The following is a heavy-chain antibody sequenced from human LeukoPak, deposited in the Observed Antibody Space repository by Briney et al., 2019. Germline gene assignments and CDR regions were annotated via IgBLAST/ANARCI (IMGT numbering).Heavy chain of an antibody. V-gene: IGHV1-69*01. CDR2: IIPIFGTA. Sequence: ASVKVSCKASGGTFSSYAISWVRQAPGQGLEWMGGIIPIFGTANYAQKFQGRVTITADESTSTAYMELSSLRSEDTAVYYCVQKASRGYYYGMGVWGQGTTVTVSS. CDR1: GGTFSSYA. J-gene: IGHJ6*02. CDR3: VQKASRGYYYGMGV.